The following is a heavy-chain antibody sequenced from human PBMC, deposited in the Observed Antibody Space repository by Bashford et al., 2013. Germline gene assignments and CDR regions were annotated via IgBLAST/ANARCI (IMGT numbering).Heavy chain of an antibody. V-gene: IGHV1-18*01. Sequence: VASVKVSCKASGYTFTRYGISWVRQAPGQGLEWMGWIAGYHVNTHYPRSLQGRVTVTMDTSTSTAYLELWSLRSDDTAVYYCARDGLSKXIEFDYVGPGNPGHRLL. CDR2: IAGYHVNT. CDR3: ARDGLSKXIEFDY. J-gene: IGHJ4*02. D-gene: IGHD5/OR15-5a*01. CDR1: GYTFTRYG.